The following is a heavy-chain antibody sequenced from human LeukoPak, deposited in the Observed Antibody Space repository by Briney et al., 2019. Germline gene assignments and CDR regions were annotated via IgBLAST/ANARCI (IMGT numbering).Heavy chain of an antibody. J-gene: IGHJ5*02. CDR1: XGXXSSYX. V-gene: IGHV4-59*01. D-gene: IGHD3-22*01. CDR3: ARAFYDSSGYYKP. CDR2: IYYSGST. Sequence: EXXXLXXTVSXGXXSSYXXSXIRQPPGKGLEWIGYIYYSGSTNYNPSLKSRVTISVDTSKNQFSLKLSSGTAADTAVYYCARAFYDSSGYYKPWGQGTLVTVSS.